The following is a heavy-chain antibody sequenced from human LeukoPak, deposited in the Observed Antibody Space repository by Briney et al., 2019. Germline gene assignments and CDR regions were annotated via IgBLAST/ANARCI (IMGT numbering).Heavy chain of an antibody. CDR2: ISAYNGNT. V-gene: IGHV1-18*01. CDR3: ARFKPTVTTLGAFDI. CDR1: GYTFTSYG. D-gene: IGHD4-17*01. J-gene: IGHJ3*02. Sequence: ASVKVSCKASGYTFTSYGISWVRQAPGQGLEWMGLISAYNGNTNCAQKLQGRVTMTTDTSTSTAYMELRSLRSDDTAVYYCARFKPTVTTLGAFDIWGQGTMVTVSS.